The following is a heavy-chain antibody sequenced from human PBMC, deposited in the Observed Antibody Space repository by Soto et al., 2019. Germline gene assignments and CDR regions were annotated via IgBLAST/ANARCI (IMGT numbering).Heavy chain of an antibody. CDR2: IYYSGST. D-gene: IGHD6-13*01. CDR1: RGSISSYY. J-gene: IGHJ4*02. V-gene: IGHV4-59*01. Sequence: SETLSLTCTVSRGSISSYYWSWIRQPPGKGLEWIGYIYYSGSTSYNPSLKSRVTILVDTSKNQFSLKLSSVTAADTAVYYCARDHPGSSWFDYWGQGTLVTVPQ. CDR3: ARDHPGSSWFDY.